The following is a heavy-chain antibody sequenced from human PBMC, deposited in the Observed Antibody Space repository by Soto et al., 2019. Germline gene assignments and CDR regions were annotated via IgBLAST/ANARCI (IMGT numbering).Heavy chain of an antibody. CDR1: GGSISSSYW. J-gene: IGHJ3*02. V-gene: IGHV4-4*02. CDR3: ARRRITMIVVVFEAFEI. CDR2: IYHSGST. D-gene: IGHD3-22*01. Sequence: QVQLQESGPGLVKPSGTLSLTCAVSGGSISSSYWWSWVRQPPGKGLEWIGEIYHSGSTNYNPSLKSRVTISVDKSTTQFSLKLISVTAADTAVYYCARRRITMIVVVFEAFEIWGQGTMVTVSS.